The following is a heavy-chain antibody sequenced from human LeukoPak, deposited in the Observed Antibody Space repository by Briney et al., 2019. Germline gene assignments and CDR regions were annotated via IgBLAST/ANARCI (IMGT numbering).Heavy chain of an antibody. Sequence: SETLSLTCAVYGGSFSGYYWSWIRQPPGKGLEWIGEINHSGSTNYNPSLKSRVTISVDTSKNQFSLKLSSVTAADTAVYYCARSTTVVTPVDYWGQGTLVTVSP. D-gene: IGHD4-23*01. J-gene: IGHJ4*02. V-gene: IGHV4-34*01. CDR2: INHSGST. CDR1: GGSFSGYY. CDR3: ARSTTVVTPVDY.